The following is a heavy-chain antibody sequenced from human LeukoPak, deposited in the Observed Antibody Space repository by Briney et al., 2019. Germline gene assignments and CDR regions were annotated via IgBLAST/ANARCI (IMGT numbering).Heavy chain of an antibody. D-gene: IGHD6-6*01. Sequence: SETLSLTCTVSGYSISNDYYWGWIRQPPGEGLEWIGTIYHSGPTYYNPSLKSRVTISLDSSKNQFSLNLTSVIAADTAVYYCARASHIYSSSSGHWFDPWGQGTLVTVSS. V-gene: IGHV4-38-2*02. J-gene: IGHJ5*02. CDR3: ARASHIYSSSSGHWFDP. CDR1: GYSISNDYY. CDR2: IYHSGPT.